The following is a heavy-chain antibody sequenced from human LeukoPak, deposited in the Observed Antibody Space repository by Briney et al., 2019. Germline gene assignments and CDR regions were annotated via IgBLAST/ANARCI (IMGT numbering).Heavy chain of an antibody. V-gene: IGHV1-8*01. D-gene: IGHD6-19*01. J-gene: IGHJ6*03. CDR2: MNPNSGNT. CDR3: ARGLAAAVAGTSHNYYSSYYTDV. Sequence: GASVKVSCKASGYTFTSYDINWVRQATGQGLEWMGWMNPNSGNTGYAQKFQGRVTMTRNTSISTAYMELSSLRSEDTAVYYCARGLAAAVAGTSHNYYSSYYTDVWGKGTTVTVSS. CDR1: GYTFTSYD.